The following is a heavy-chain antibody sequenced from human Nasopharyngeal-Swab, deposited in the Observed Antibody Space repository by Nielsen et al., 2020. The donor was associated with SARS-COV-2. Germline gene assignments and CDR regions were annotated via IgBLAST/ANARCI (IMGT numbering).Heavy chain of an antibody. CDR2: INPSGGST. D-gene: IGHD1-26*01. Sequence: WVRQAPGQGLEWMGIINPSGGSTSYAQKFQGRVTITRDTSANTAYMELSSLTSEDTAVYFCARGSFSGNYLSPFDYWGQGTLVTVSS. J-gene: IGHJ4*02. CDR3: ARGSFSGNYLSPFDY. V-gene: IGHV1-46*01.